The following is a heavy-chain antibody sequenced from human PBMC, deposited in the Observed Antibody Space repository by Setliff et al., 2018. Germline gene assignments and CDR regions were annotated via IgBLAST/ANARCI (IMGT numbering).Heavy chain of an antibody. CDR1: GYTFTDYY. J-gene: IGHJ6*03. V-gene: IGHV1-2*02. Sequence: ASVKVSCKTSGYTFTDYYIHWVRQAPGEGLEWMGWLNPKNNDTSYAQKFLGRVTMTRDTSISAAYMELITLRSDDTALYYCARDPLPKHYDVVTGYYSAPNYYYMDV. D-gene: IGHD3-9*01. CDR2: LNPKNNDT. CDR3: ARDPLPKHYDVVTGYYSAPNYYYMDV.